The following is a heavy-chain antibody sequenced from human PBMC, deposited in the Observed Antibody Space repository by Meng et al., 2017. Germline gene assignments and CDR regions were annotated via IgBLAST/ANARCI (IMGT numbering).Heavy chain of an antibody. CDR2: ISYDGSNK. CDR1: GFTFSSYA. CDR3: AHFDY. Sequence: QVQLVGSGGGVVQPGRSLRLSCAASGFTFSSYAMHWVRQAPGKGLEWVAVISYDGSNKYYADSVKGRFTISRDNSKNTLYLQMNSLRAEDTAVYYCAHFDYWGQGTLVIVSS. V-gene: IGHV3-30*01. J-gene: IGHJ4*02.